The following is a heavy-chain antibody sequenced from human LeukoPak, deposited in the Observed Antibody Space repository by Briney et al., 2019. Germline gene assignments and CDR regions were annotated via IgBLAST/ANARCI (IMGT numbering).Heavy chain of an antibody. CDR1: GFTFSSYG. V-gene: IGHV3-33*01. J-gene: IGHJ3*02. CDR3: ARDSDYDFWPI. D-gene: IGHD3-3*01. CDR2: IWYDGSNK. Sequence: GGSLRLSCAASGFTFSSYGMHWVRQAPGKGLEWVAVIWYDGSNKYYADSVKGRFTISRDNSKNTLYLQMNSLRAEDTAVYYCARDSDYDFWPIWGQGTMVTVSS.